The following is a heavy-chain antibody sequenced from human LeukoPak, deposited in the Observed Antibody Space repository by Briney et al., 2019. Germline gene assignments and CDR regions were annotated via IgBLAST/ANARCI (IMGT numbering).Heavy chain of an antibody. V-gene: IGHV4-61*01. CDR2: IYYSGST. CDR3: ARVGVRFWEAFDI. J-gene: IGHJ3*02. D-gene: IGHD3-3*01. Sequence: SETLSLTCSVSGGSVSSGSYYWSWIRQPPGKGLEWIGYIYYSGSTYYKPSLKSRITISVDTSKNQFSLKLSSVTAADTAVYYCARVGVRFWEAFDIWGQGTLVTVSS. CDR1: GGSVSSGSYY.